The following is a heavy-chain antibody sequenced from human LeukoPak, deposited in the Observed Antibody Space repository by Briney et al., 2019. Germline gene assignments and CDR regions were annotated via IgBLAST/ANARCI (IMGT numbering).Heavy chain of an antibody. Sequence: GESLKISCKGSGYSFTSHWIGWVRQMPGKGLEWMGIIYPGDSYTRYSPSFQGQVTISADKSISTAYLQWSSLKASDTATYYCARLGLSEGYNWFDPWGQGTLVTVSS. CDR2: IYPGDSYT. D-gene: IGHD3-3*02. J-gene: IGHJ5*02. CDR3: ARLGLSEGYNWFDP. CDR1: GYSFTSHW. V-gene: IGHV5-51*01.